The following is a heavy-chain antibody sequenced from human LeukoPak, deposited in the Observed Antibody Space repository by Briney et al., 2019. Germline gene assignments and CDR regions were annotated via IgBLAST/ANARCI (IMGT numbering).Heavy chain of an antibody. CDR2: IYYSGST. V-gene: IGHV4-59*01. D-gene: IGHD4-17*01. Sequence: SETLSLTCTVSGGSIRSYYWSWIRQPPGKGLEWIAYIYYSGSTNYNPSLKSRVTISVDTSKNQFSLKLSSVTAADTAVYYCARENDYGDYAFDYWGQGTLVTVSS. CDR3: ARENDYGDYAFDY. CDR1: GGSIRSYY. J-gene: IGHJ4*02.